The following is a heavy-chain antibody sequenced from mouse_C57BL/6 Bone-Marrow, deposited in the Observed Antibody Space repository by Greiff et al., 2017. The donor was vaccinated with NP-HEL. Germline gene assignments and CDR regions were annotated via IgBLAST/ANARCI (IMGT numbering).Heavy chain of an antibody. CDR3: AFITTVVAKDFDV. CDR2: INPNNGGT. J-gene: IGHJ1*03. D-gene: IGHD1-1*01. Sequence: VHVKQSGPELVKPGASVKISCKASGYTFTDYYMNWVKQSHGKSLEWIGDINPNNGGTSYNQKFKGKATLTVDKSSSTAYMELRSLTSEDSAVYYCAFITTVVAKDFDVWGTGTTVTVSS. V-gene: IGHV1-26*01. CDR1: GYTFTDYY.